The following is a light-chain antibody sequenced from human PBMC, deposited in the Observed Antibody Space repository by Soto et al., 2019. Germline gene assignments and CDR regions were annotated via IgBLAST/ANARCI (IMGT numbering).Light chain of an antibody. CDR2: AAS. Sequence: DIQMTQSPSSVSASVGDRVTITCRASQGISSWLAWYQQKPGKAPNLLIYAASTLQSGVPSRFSGSGSGKDSSLTISRLQAEDGACYYCQQADTFPRTFGGGTKVEIK. J-gene: IGKJ4*01. V-gene: IGKV1-12*01. CDR3: QQADTFPRT. CDR1: QGISSW.